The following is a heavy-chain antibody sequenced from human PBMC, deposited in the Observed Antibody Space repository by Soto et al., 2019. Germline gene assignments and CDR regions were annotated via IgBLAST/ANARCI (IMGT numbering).Heavy chain of an antibody. CDR2: IDWDDDK. V-gene: IGHV2-70*11. CDR3: ARILGYGDRSYYYGLDV. Sequence: GSGPTLVNPTQTLTLTCSFSGFSLSTSGMCVSWIRQPPGKALEWLARIDWDDDKYYSTSLKTRLTISKDTSKNQVVLTMTNMDPVDTATYYCARILGYGDRSYYYGLDVWGKGTTVTVSS. CDR1: GFSLSTSGMC. D-gene: IGHD2-2*03. J-gene: IGHJ6*01.